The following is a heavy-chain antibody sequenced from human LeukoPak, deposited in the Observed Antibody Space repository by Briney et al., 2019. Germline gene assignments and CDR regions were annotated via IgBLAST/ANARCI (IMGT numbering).Heavy chain of an antibody. CDR2: INPSGGST. D-gene: IGHD4-11*01. CDR1: GYTFTSYY. V-gene: IGHV1-46*01. Sequence: ASVKVSCKASGYTFTSYYMHWVRQAPGQGLEWMGIINPSGGSTSYAQKFQGRVTMTRDTSTSTVYMELSSLRSEDTAVYYCASGFYSNYDDYYYYGIDVWGQGTTVTVSS. CDR3: ASGFYSNYDDYYYYGIDV. J-gene: IGHJ6*02.